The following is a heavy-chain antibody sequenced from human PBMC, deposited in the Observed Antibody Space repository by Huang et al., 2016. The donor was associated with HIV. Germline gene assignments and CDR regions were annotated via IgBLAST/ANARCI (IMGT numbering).Heavy chain of an antibody. J-gene: IGHJ5*02. D-gene: IGHD2-21*01. Sequence: QVVLVQSGSELKKPGASVKVSCKASGYSFSNYALNWVRQAPGQGLEWMVWSSTDTGQSTYARGFAGRFVFSLDTSVNTAYLQSSSLKTEDTALYYCARDARERRDPWVKYSWFDPWGQGTLVTVSS. CDR2: SSTDTGQS. CDR3: ARDARERRDPWVKYSWFDP. V-gene: IGHV7-4-1*02. CDR1: GYSFSNYA.